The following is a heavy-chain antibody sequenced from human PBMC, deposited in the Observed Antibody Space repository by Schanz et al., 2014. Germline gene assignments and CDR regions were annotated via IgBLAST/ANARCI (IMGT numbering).Heavy chain of an antibody. Sequence: EVQLLESGGGLIQPGGSLRLSCAASGFIFGSSVMAWVRQAPGKGLEWVSGISGSGGSTYYADSVRGRFTISRDNAENTLFLQMNSLRAEDTAVYYCARKVVATIGGYYDNWGQGTLVIVSS. CDR1: GFIFGSSV. J-gene: IGHJ4*02. CDR3: ARKVVATIGGYYDN. CDR2: ISGSGGST. D-gene: IGHD5-12*01. V-gene: IGHV3-23*01.